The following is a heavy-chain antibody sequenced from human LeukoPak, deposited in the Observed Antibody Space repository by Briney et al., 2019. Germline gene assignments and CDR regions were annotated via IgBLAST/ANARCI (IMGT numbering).Heavy chain of an antibody. CDR1: GFSFSNHW. Sequence: AGGSLRLSCAASGFSFSNHWMIWVRQAPGKGLEGVANIKQDGREKYYADSVKGRFTISRDNAKNSLYLQMNSLRAEDTAVYYCAKDRPDDYGLYYFDYWGQGTLVTVSS. CDR2: IKQDGREK. CDR3: AKDRPDDYGLYYFDY. V-gene: IGHV3-7*01. D-gene: IGHD4-17*01. J-gene: IGHJ4*02.